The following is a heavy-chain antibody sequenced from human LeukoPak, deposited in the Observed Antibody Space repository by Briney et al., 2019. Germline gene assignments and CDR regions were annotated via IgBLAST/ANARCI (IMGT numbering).Heavy chain of an antibody. V-gene: IGHV3-33*01. CDR2: IWYDGSDK. D-gene: IGHD1-1*01. Sequence: GGSLRLSCAAPGFTFSTYGMHWVRQAPGKGLEWVAVIWYDGSDKYYADSAKGRFTISRDNSKNTLYLQMNSLRAEDTAVYYCARDRNVDYFDYWGQGTLVTVAP. CDR3: ARDRNVDYFDY. J-gene: IGHJ4*02. CDR1: GFTFSTYG.